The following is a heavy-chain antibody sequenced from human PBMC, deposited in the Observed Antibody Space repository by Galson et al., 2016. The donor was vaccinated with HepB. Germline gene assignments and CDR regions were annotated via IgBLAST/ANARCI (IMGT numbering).Heavy chain of an antibody. Sequence: SLRLSCAASGFAFSDYYMAWIRQAPRKGLEWVSYISSSGAIIDYGDSMKGRFTISRDDARNSLYLQMNALRAADTAVYYCAAGSGVGGASFFDYWGQGTLVTVSS. J-gene: IGHJ4*02. V-gene: IGHV3-11*01. CDR3: AAGSGVGGASFFDY. CDR1: GFAFSDYY. CDR2: ISSSGAII. D-gene: IGHD3-3*01.